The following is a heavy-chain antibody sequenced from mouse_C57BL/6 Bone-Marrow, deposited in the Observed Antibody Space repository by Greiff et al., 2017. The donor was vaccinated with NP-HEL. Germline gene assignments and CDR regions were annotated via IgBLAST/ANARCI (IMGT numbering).Heavy chain of an antibody. V-gene: IGHV1-7*01. J-gene: IGHJ4*01. D-gene: IGHD1-1*01. CDR3: ARWNYESYYAMDY. CDR1: GYTFTSYW. CDR2: INPSSGYT. Sequence: QVQLQQSGAELAKPGASVKLSCKASGYTFTSYWMHWVKQRPGQGLAWIGYINPSSGYTKYNQKFKDKATLTADKSSSTAYMQLSSLTYEDSAVYYCARWNYESYYAMDYWGQGTSVTVSS.